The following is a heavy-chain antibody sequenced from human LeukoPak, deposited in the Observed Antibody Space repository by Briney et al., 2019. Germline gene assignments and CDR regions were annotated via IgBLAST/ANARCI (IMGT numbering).Heavy chain of an antibody. CDR3: ARRVYGSGSYYPFDY. CDR1: GGSISSGGYY. Sequence: SETLSLTCTVSGGSISSGGYYWSWIRQHPGKGLEWIGYIYYSGSTYYNPSLKSRVTISVDTSKYQFSLKLSSVAAADTAVYYCARRVYGSGSYYPFDYWGQGTLVTVSS. J-gene: IGHJ4*02. D-gene: IGHD3-10*01. V-gene: IGHV4-31*03. CDR2: IYYSGST.